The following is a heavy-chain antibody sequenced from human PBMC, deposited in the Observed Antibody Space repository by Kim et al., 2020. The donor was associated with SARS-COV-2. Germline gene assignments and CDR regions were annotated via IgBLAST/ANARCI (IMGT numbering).Heavy chain of an antibody. J-gene: IGHJ4*02. CDR2: INSNNGDT. V-gene: IGHV1-2*02. Sequence: ASVKVSCKASGYTFTGYYMHWVRQAPGQGLEWMGWINSNNGDTKYAQKFQGRVTMTRDTSITTAYMELRRLTSDDTAVYYCAKEAQNYFDFCGQGTLITVSS. CDR1: GYTFTGYY. CDR3: AKEAQNYFDF.